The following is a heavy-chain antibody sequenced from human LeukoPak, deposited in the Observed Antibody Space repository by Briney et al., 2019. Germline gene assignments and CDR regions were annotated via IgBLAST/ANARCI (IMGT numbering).Heavy chain of an antibody. CDR1: GFIFSSYW. CDR2: INTDGSST. J-gene: IGHJ5*02. Sequence: PGGSLRLSCAASGFIFSSYWMHWVRHAPGKGLAWVSRINTDGSSTSYADSVKGRFTISRDNAKNTLNLQMNSLRAEGTAVYYCARDLGQYYDTSDNWFDPWGQGTLVTVSS. CDR3: ARDLGQYYDTSDNWFDP. V-gene: IGHV3-74*01. D-gene: IGHD3-22*01.